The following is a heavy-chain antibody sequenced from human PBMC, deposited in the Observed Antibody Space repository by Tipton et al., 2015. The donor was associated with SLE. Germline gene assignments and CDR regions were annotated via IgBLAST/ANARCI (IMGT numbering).Heavy chain of an antibody. J-gene: IGHJ4*02. V-gene: IGHV5-51*01. CDR1: GHTFNTYW. Sequence: VQLVQSGAEVKKPGESLKISCRDSGHTFNTYWIGWVRQMPGKGLEWIGIIYPDDSDTRYSPSFEGQVTMSVDKSIKTAYLRWSSLKASDSATYYCVRHGVHSRSSLVGYWGQGTLVTVSS. CDR2: IYPDDSDT. CDR3: VRHGVHSRSSLVGY. D-gene: IGHD6-6*01.